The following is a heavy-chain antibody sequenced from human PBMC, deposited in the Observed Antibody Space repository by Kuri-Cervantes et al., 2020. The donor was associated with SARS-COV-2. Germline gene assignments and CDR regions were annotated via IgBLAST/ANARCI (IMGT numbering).Heavy chain of an antibody. CDR3: ARSGYYSRGVTYYYMDV. V-gene: IGHV4-59*12. J-gene: IGHJ6*03. D-gene: IGHD3-22*01. CDR2: IYYSGST. Sequence: SETLSLTCTVSGGSISSYYWSWIRQPPGKGLEWIGYIYYSGSTNYNPSLKSRVTISLDTSRNQFSLKLSSVTAADSAVYYCARSGYYSRGVTYYYMDVWDKGTTVTVSS. CDR1: GGSISSYY.